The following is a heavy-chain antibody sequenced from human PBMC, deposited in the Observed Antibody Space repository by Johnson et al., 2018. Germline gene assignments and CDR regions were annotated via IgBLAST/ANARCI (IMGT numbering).Heavy chain of an antibody. V-gene: IGHV3-30*18. CDR3: TKDRGMYTTSSPDAVDI. CDR2: ISYDGSNK. J-gene: IGHJ3*02. CDR1: GFTFSSYG. D-gene: IGHD6-6*01. Sequence: QVQLVQSGGGVVQPGRSLRLSCAASGFTFSSYGMHWVRQAPGKGLEWVAVISYDGSNKYYADSVKGRFIISRDNSKNTLYLQMNSLRADATGVYYCTKDRGMYTTSSPDAVDIWGQGTVVTVSS.